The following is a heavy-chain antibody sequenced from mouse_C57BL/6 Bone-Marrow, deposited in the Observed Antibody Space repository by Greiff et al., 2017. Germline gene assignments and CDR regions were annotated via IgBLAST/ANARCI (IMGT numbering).Heavy chain of an antibody. Sequence: VQLQESGPGLVQPSQSLSITCTVSGFSLTSYGVHWVRQSPGKGLEWLGVIWRGGGTAYNAAFLSSLSITQDNSKSHAFFKMNSLQADDNARDYWGKHGSSRSYWYVDVGGTGTTVTVSS. CDR1: GFSLTSYG. D-gene: IGHD1-1*01. CDR2: IWRGGGT. CDR3: GKHGSSRSYWYVDV. J-gene: IGHJ1*03. V-gene: IGHV2-5*01.